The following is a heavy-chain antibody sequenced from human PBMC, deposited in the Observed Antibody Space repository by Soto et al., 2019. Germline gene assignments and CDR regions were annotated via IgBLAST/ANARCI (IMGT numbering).Heavy chain of an antibody. CDR1: GGTFSSYA. CDR3: ARGYYGSGSYKSPYYYYGMDV. V-gene: IGHV1-69*13. J-gene: IGHJ6*02. Sequence: ASVKVSCKASGGTFSSYAISWVRQAPGQGLEWMGGIIPIFGTANYAQKFQGRVTITADESTSTAYMELSSLRSEDTAVYYCARGYYGSGSYKSPYYYYGMDVWGQGTTVTVSS. CDR2: IIPIFGTA. D-gene: IGHD3-10*01.